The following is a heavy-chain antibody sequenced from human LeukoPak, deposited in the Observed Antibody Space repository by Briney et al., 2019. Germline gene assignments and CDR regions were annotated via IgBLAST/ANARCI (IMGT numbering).Heavy chain of an antibody. CDR3: ARDLVYGSGSNDY. D-gene: IGHD3-10*01. CDR2: ISSSSSTL. CDR1: GFSFSRYS. J-gene: IGHJ4*02. Sequence: PGGSLRLSCAASGFSFSRYSMNWVRQAPGKGLEWISYISSSSSTLYYADSVKGRFTISRDNAKNSLYLQMNSLRVEDTAVYYCARDLVYGSGSNDYWGQGTLVTVSS. V-gene: IGHV3-48*01.